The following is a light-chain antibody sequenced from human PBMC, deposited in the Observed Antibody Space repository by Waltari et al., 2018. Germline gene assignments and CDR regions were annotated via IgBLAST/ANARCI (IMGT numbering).Light chain of an antibody. J-gene: IGKJ4*01. CDR3: QQGVT. CDR1: QSVGTS. Sequence: EIVLTQSPATLSLSPGERVTLSCRASQSVGTSLAWYQHIPGQAPRLLIYDASNRASDISPRFSGSGSGTDFSLTISGLDPEDYAVYYCQQGVTFGGGTRVEIK. CDR2: DAS. V-gene: IGKV3-11*01.